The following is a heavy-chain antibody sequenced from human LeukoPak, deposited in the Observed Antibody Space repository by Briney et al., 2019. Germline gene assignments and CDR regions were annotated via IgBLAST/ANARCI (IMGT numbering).Heavy chain of an antibody. D-gene: IGHD3-22*01. J-gene: IGHJ3*02. Sequence: PSETLSLTCTVSGGSISSYYWSWIRQPPGKGLEWIGYIYYSGSTNYNPSLKSRVTISVDTSKNQFSLKLSSVTAADTAVYYCASPGYYDSSDDAFDIWGQGTMVTVSS. CDR2: IYYSGST. CDR1: GGSISSYY. V-gene: IGHV4-59*01. CDR3: ASPGYYDSSDDAFDI.